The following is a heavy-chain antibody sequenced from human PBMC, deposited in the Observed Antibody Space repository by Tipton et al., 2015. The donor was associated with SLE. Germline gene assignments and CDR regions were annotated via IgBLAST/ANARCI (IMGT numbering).Heavy chain of an antibody. V-gene: IGHV4-61*02. CDR3: AAHAAGRGGSGY. J-gene: IGHJ4*02. CDR2: MYTSGST. CDR1: GGSISSGSYY. Sequence: TLSLTCTVSGGSISSGSYYWSWIRQPAGKGLEWIGRMYTSGSTNYNPSLKGRVTISVDTSKKQFSLVLSSVTAADTAVYYCAAHAAGRGGSGYWGQGTLVTVSS. D-gene: IGHD2-15*01.